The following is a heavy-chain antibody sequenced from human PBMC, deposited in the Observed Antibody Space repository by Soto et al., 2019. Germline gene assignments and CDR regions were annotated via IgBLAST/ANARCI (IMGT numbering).Heavy chain of an antibody. J-gene: IGHJ6*02. CDR3: ARGGSLWFGELSAYYYGMDV. CDR1: GYTFTSYD. CDR2: MNPNSGNT. Sequence: GASVKVSCKASGYTFTSYDINWVRQATGQGFEWMGWMNPNSGNTGYAQKFQGRVTMTRDTSITTAYMELSRLRSDDTAVYYCARGGSLWFGELSAYYYGMDVWGQGTTVTVSS. V-gene: IGHV1-8*01. D-gene: IGHD3-10*01.